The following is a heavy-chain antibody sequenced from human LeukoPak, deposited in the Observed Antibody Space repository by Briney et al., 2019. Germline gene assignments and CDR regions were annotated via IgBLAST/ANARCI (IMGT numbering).Heavy chain of an antibody. CDR1: GYSISSGGYY. J-gene: IGHJ3*02. CDR3: AIVLLWFGELLGGAFDI. V-gene: IGHV4-38-2*01. D-gene: IGHD3-10*01. CDR2: IYHSGST. Sequence: PSQTLSLTCVVFGYSISSGGYYWGWIRQPPGKGLEWIGSIYHSGSTYYNQSLKSRDTISVDTAKNQFSLKLSSVTAADTAVYYCAIVLLWFGELLGGAFDIWGQGTMVTVSS.